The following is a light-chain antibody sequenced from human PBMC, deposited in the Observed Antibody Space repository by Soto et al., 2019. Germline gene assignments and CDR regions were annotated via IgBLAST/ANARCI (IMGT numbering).Light chain of an antibody. CDR3: QQRSNWPPG. CDR1: QSVSSY. V-gene: IGKV3-11*01. J-gene: IGKJ4*01. CDR2: DAS. Sequence: EIVLTQSPATLSLSPGERATLSCRASQSVSSYLAWYQQKPGQAPRLLIYDASNRATGIPARFSGSGSGTDFTLTISSLAPEDFAVYYCQQRSNWPPGFGGGTKVEIK.